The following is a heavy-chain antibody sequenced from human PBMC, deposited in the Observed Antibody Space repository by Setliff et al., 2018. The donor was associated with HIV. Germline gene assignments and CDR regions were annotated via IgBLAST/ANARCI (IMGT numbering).Heavy chain of an antibody. CDR1: GGSFSSFG. CDR2: IIPMFGTA. CDR3: ATWGMAEAQEYFQH. V-gene: IGHV1-69*06. Sequence: PSVKVSCKASGGSFSSFGIAWVRQVPGQGLEWLGGIIPMFGTANYGQKFQVRITITADKSMSTAYMDFSRLRPEDTSVYFCATWGMAEAQEYFQHWGQGTLVTVSS. J-gene: IGHJ1*01. D-gene: IGHD2-8*02.